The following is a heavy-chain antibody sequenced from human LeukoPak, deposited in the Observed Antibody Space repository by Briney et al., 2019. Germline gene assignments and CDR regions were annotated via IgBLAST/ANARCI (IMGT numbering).Heavy chain of an antibody. Sequence: SETLSLTCTVSGGSISSGSYYWSWIRQPAGKGLEWIGRIYTSGSTNYNPSLKSRVTISVDTSKNQFSLKLSSATAADTAVYYCARDGFPKVRRTSYNWFDPWGQGTLVTVSS. CDR2: IYTSGST. CDR3: ARDGFPKVRRTSYNWFDP. CDR1: GGSISSGSYY. J-gene: IGHJ5*02. V-gene: IGHV4-61*02. D-gene: IGHD3-10*01.